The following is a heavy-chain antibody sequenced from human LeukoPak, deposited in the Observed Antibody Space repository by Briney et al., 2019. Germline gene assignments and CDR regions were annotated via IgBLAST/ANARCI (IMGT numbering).Heavy chain of an antibody. D-gene: IGHD4-11*01. J-gene: IGHJ4*02. CDR3: ARYYNNFEYYFDY. CDR2: IYTSGST. Sequence: SETLSLTCTVSGGSISSYYWSWIRQPPGKGLEWIGYIYTSGSTNYNPSLKSRVIMSLDTSKNQFSLKLSSVTATDTAIYYCARYYNNFEYYFDYWGQGILVTVSS. V-gene: IGHV4-4*08. CDR1: GGSISSYY.